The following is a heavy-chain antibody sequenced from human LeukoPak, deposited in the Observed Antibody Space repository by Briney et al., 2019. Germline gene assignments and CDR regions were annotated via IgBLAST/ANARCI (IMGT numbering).Heavy chain of an antibody. V-gene: IGHV1-18*01. CDR1: GYTFTSYG. J-gene: IGHJ6*02. Sequence: ASVKVSCKASGYTFTSYGISWVRQAPGQGLEWMGWIASYNGNTNYTQKFQGRATMTTDTSTSTTYVELRSLRSDDTAVYYCARVRYRLPNYYYGIDVWGQGTTVTVSS. CDR3: ARVRYRLPNYYYGIDV. CDR2: IASYNGNT. D-gene: IGHD2-2*01.